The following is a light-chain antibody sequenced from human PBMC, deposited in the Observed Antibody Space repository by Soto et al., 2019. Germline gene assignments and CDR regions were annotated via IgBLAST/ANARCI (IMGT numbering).Light chain of an antibody. CDR1: SSDVGAYNH. CDR2: EVT. V-gene: IGLV2-14*01. CDR3: CSYVRGGTYV. Sequence: QSVLTQPASVSGSPGQSITISCTGPSSDVGAYNHVSWFQQRPGRAPKLMIYEVTHRPSGVSNRFSGSKSDNTASLTISGLQAEDEADYFCCSYVRGGTYVFGTGTKVTVL. J-gene: IGLJ1*01.